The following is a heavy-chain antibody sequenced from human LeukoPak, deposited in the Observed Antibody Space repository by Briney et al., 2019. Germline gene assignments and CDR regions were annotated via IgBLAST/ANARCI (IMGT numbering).Heavy chain of an antibody. D-gene: IGHD3-9*01. CDR3: ARVSDILTGFHAFDI. V-gene: IGHV1-46*01. J-gene: IGHJ3*02. CDR2: INPSGGST. CDR1: GYTFTSYY. Sequence: ASVKVSCKASGYTFTSYYMHWVRQAPGQGLEWMGIINPSGGSTSYAQKFQGRVTMTRDMSTSTVYMELSSLRSEDTAVYYCARVSDILTGFHAFDIWGQGTMVTVSS.